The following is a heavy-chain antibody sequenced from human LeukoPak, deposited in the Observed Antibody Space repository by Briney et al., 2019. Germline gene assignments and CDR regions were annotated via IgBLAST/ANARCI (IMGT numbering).Heavy chain of an antibody. V-gene: IGHV3-48*02. D-gene: IGHD2/OR15-2a*01. Sequence: GSLRLSFAASGFTFSSYSMNWVRQAPGKGLEWISYISSSSSAIYYADSVKGRSTISRDNAKNSLYLQMNSLRDEDTAVYYCVRDHYYSFDYWGQGTLVTVSS. CDR3: VRDHYYSFDY. J-gene: IGHJ4*02. CDR1: GFTFSSYS. CDR2: ISSSSSAI.